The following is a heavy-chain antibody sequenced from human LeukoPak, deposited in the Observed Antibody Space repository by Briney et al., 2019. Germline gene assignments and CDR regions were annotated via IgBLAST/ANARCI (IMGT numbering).Heavy chain of an antibody. CDR3: ARVGGYSYGNYYFNY. CDR1: GYSISSGYY. V-gene: IGHV4-38-2*01. CDR2: ISHSGST. Sequence: SETLSLTCAVSGYSISSGYYWGWIRQPPGRGLDWIGSISHSGSTYYNPSLRSRVTISIDTSKNQFSLRLNSVTATDTAVYYCARVGGYSYGNYYFNYWGQGTLVTVSS. J-gene: IGHJ4*02. D-gene: IGHD5-18*01.